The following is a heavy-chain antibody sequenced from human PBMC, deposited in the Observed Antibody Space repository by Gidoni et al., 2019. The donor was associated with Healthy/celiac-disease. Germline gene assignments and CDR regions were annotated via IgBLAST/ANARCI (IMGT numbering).Heavy chain of an antibody. CDR1: GFSLSTSGVG. Sequence: QITLKESGPTLVKPTQTLTLTCTFSGFSLSTSGVGVGWIRQPPGKALEWPALIYWDDDKRYSPSLKSRLTITKDTSKNQVVLTLTNMDPVDTATYYCAHRPVCQGDDYSFDYWGQGTLVTVSS. CDR2: IYWDDDK. V-gene: IGHV2-5*02. CDR3: AHRPVCQGDDYSFDY. J-gene: IGHJ4*02. D-gene: IGHD4-4*01.